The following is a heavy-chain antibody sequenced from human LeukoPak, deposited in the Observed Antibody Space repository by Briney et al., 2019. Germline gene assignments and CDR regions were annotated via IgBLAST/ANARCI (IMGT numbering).Heavy chain of an antibody. V-gene: IGHV3-23*01. CDR1: GFTFSSYA. J-gene: IGHJ6*03. D-gene: IGHD5-12*01. CDR2: ISGSGGST. CDR3: AKGIVATINLYYYYYMDV. Sequence: GGSLRLSCAASGFTFSSYAMSWVRQAPGKGLERVSAISGSGGSTYYADSVKGRFTISRDNSKNTLYLQMNSLRAEDTAVYYCAKGIVATINLYYYYYMDVWGKGTTVTVPS.